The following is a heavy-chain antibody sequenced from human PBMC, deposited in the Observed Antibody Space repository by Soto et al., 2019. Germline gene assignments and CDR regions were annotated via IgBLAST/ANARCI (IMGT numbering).Heavy chain of an antibody. CDR1: GGSISSYY. Sequence: SETLSLTSTVSGGSISSYYWSWIRQPPGQGLEWIGYIYYSGSTNYNPSLKSRVTISVDTSKNQFSLKLSSVTAADTAVYYCARDTTTVTTKGNYYYYGMDVWGQGTTVTVSS. D-gene: IGHD4-17*01. CDR2: IYYSGST. J-gene: IGHJ6*02. CDR3: ARDTTTVTTKGNYYYYGMDV. V-gene: IGHV4-59*01.